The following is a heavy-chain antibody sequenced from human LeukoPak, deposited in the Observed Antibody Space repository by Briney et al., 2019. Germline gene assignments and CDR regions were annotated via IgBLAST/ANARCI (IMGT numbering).Heavy chain of an antibody. J-gene: IGHJ6*02. CDR1: GYTFTSYG. Sequence: ASVKVSCKASGYTFTSYGISWGRQAPGQGLEWMGWISAYNGNTNYAQKLQGRVTMTTDTSTSTAYMELRSLRSDDTAVYYCARDRARDDFWSGYSNYYYYYGLDVWGQGTTVTVSS. V-gene: IGHV1-18*01. CDR2: ISAYNGNT. D-gene: IGHD3-3*01. CDR3: ARDRARDDFWSGYSNYYYYYGLDV.